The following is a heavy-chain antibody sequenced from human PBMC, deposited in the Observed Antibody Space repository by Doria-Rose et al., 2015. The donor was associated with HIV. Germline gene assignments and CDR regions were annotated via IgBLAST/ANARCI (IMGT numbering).Heavy chain of an antibody. J-gene: IGHJ4*02. CDR1: GVSLSSPGMS. Sequence: QVTLKESGPVLVKPTETLTLTCTVSGVSLSSPGMSVSWIRQPPGKALEWLSNIFSDDERSYKTSLKSRLTIPRGTSKSQVVLTMTDMDPVDTATYYCARIKSSRWYHKYYFDFWGQGTLVIVSA. V-gene: IGHV2-26*01. D-gene: IGHD6-13*01. CDR3: ARIKSSRWYHKYYFDF. CDR2: IFSDDER.